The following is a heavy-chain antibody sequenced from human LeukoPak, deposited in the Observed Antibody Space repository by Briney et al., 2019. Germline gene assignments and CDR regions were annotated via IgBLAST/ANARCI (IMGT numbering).Heavy chain of an antibody. CDR3: ARVNSGSYRPTGY. V-gene: IGHV1-2*02. J-gene: IGHJ4*02. CDR1: GYTFTGYY. D-gene: IGHD1-26*01. CDR2: INPNSGGT. Sequence: ASVKVSCKASGYTFTGYYMHWVRQAPGQGLEWMGWINPNSGGTNYAQKFQGRVTMTRDTSISTAYMELSRLRSDDTAVYYCARVNSGSYRPTGYWGQGTLVTVPS.